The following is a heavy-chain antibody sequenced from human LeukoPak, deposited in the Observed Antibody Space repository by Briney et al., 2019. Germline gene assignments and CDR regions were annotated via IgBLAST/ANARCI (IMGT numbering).Heavy chain of an antibody. J-gene: IGHJ5*02. V-gene: IGHV4-61*01. CDR3: AVGYSSSWYSGNWFDP. D-gene: IGHD6-13*01. CDR2: IYYSGST. Sequence: SETLSLTCTVSGGSVSSGSYYWSWIRQPPAKGLEWIGYIYYSGSTNYNPSLKSRVTISVDTSKNQFSLKLSSVTAADTAVYYCAVGYSSSWYSGNWFDPWGQGTLVTVSS. CDR1: GGSVSSGSYY.